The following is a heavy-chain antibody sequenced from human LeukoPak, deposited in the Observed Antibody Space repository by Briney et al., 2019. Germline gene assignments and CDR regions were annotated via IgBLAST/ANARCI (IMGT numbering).Heavy chain of an antibody. J-gene: IGHJ4*01. CDR2: INHSGST. CDR1: GWSFSGYY. V-gene: IGHV4-34*01. D-gene: IGHD6-13*01. CDR3: ARTSIAARCFDY. Sequence: PSETLSLTCAVSGWSFSGYYWSWIRQPPGKGLEWIGEINHSGSTNYNPSLKSRVTISVDTSKNQFSLKLSSVTAADTAVYYCARTSIAARCFDYWGHGTPVTASS.